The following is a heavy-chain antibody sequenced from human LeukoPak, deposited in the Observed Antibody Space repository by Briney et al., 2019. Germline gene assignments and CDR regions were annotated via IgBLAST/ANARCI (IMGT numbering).Heavy chain of an antibody. D-gene: IGHD6-6*01. CDR2: MNPNSGNT. Sequence: ASVKVSCKASGYTFTSYDINWVRQATGQGLEWMGWMNPNSGNTGYAQKFQGRVTMTRNTSISTAYMELGSLRSEDTAVYYCARAIRGRIAARPYYFDYWGQGTLVTVSS. J-gene: IGHJ4*02. V-gene: IGHV1-8*01. CDR1: GYTFTSYD. CDR3: ARAIRGRIAARPYYFDY.